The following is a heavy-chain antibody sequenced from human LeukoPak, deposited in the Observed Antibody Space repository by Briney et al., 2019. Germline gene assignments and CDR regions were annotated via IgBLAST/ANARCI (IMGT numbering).Heavy chain of an antibody. Sequence: SVKVSCKASGGTFSSYAISWVRQAPGQGLEWMGGIIPIFGTANYAQKFQGRVTITADEPTSTAYMELSSLRSEDTAVYYCAREGGVIVVVPAAPGGRPFDYWGQGTLVTVSS. CDR1: GGTFSSYA. V-gene: IGHV1-69*13. D-gene: IGHD2-2*01. CDR2: IIPIFGTA. J-gene: IGHJ4*02. CDR3: AREGGVIVVVPAAPGGRPFDY.